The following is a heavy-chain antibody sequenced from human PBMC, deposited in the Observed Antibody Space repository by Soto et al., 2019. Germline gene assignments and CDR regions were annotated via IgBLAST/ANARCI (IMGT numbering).Heavy chain of an antibody. Sequence: SETMSLTCAVSGYSINSGYYWGWIRQPPGKVLEWIGSVYHSGTTYYNPSLKSRVTISLDTSKNHFSLRLSSVTAADTAVYYCARAPTYYYDSSGYYHAGFDYWGQGTLVTVSS. CDR1: GYSINSGYY. CDR2: VYHSGTT. CDR3: ARAPTYYYDSSGYYHAGFDY. J-gene: IGHJ4*02. V-gene: IGHV4-38-2*01. D-gene: IGHD3-22*01.